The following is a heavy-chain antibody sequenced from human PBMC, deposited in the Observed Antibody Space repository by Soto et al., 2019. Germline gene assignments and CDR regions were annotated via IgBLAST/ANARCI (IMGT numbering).Heavy chain of an antibody. CDR3: ARVNYYDSSGYYSTCYYYGMDV. CDR2: IYYSGST. J-gene: IGHJ6*02. Sequence: SETLSLTCTVSGGSISSGGYYWSWIRQHPGKGLEWIGYIYYSGSTYYNPSLKSRVTISVDTSKNQFSLKLSSVTAADTAVYYCARVNYYDSSGYYSTCYYYGMDVWGQGTTVTVSS. D-gene: IGHD3-22*01. V-gene: IGHV4-31*03. CDR1: GGSISSGGYY.